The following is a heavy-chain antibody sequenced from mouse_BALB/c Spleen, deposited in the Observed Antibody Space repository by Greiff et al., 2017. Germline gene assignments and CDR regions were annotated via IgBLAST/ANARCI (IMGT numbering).Heavy chain of an antibody. J-gene: IGHJ2*01. CDR1: GFTFSSFG. Sequence: EVKLMESGGGLVQPGGSRKLSCAASGFTFSSFGMHWVRQAPEKGLEWVAYISSGSSTIYYADTVKGRFTTSRDNPKNTLFLQMPSLRSDDTAMYYCARESHYGRSDYWGQGTTLTVSA. V-gene: IGHV5-17*02. CDR2: ISSGSSTI. D-gene: IGHD1-1*01. CDR3: ARESHYGRSDY.